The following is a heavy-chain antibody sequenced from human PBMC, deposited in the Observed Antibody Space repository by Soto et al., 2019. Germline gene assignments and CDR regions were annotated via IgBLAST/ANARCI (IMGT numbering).Heavy chain of an antibody. CDR2: IIPIFGIA. D-gene: IGHD2-2*01. V-gene: IGHV1-69*08. CDR1: GGTFSRYS. Sequence: QVQLVQSGAEVKKPGSSVKVSCKASGGTFSRYSITWVRQAPGHGLEWIGRIIPIFGIASYAQKFQGRVTISADESISTAYMELSSLRSDDTAVYYCAREDRDRETGLVPAAIDGMDVWGQGTTVTVSS. J-gene: IGHJ6*02. CDR3: AREDRDRETGLVPAAIDGMDV.